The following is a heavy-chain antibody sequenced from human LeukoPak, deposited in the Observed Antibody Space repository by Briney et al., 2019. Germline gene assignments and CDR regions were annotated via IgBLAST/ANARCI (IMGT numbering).Heavy chain of an antibody. CDR3: AKTQLATFDY. J-gene: IGHJ4*02. D-gene: IGHD6-13*01. CDR1: GFTFSNYG. Sequence: PGKSLRLSCAASGFTFSNYGMHWVRQAPGKGLEWVAVISYDGSNKYYADFVKGRFTISRDNSKNTLYLQMNSLRAEDTAVYYCAKTQLATFDYWGQGTLVTVSS. V-gene: IGHV3-30*18. CDR2: ISYDGSNK.